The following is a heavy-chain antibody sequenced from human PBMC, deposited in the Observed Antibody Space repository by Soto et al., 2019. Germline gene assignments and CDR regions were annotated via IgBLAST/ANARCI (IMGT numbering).Heavy chain of an antibody. CDR3: ARAAYGDFFDY. CDR1: CGSIDSNY. J-gene: IGHJ4*02. Sequence: SETLSLTCTVSCGSIDSNYWTWIRQPPGKGLEWVGYISHSGNTNYNPSFKSRVTISVDTSKNQFSLKLSSVTAADTAVYYCARAAYGDFFDYWGRGTLVTVSS. CDR2: ISHSGNT. V-gene: IGHV4-59*01. D-gene: IGHD4-17*01.